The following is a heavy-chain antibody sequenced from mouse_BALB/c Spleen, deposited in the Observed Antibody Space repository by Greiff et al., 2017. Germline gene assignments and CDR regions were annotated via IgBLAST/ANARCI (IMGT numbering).Heavy chain of an antibody. J-gene: IGHJ1*01. CDR1: GFNIKDTY. CDR2: IDPANGNT. D-gene: IGHD1-1*01. V-gene: IGHV14-3*02. CDR3: ARGGVYYGSSYWYFDV. Sequence: VQLKESGAELVKPGASVKLSCTASGFNIKDTYMHWVKQRPEQGLEWIGRIDPANGNTKYDPKFQGKATITADTSSNTAYLQLSSLTSEDTAVYYCARGGVYYGSSYWYFDVWGAGTTVTVSS.